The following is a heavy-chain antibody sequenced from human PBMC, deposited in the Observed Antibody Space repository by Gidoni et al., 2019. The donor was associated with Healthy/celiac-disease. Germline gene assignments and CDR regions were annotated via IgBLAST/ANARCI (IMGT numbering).Heavy chain of an antibody. CDR1: GFNFSDYY. D-gene: IGHD1-26*01. CDR3: AREVVGALPFDAFDI. J-gene: IGHJ3*02. CDR2: ISSSGSTI. V-gene: IGHV3-11*01. Sequence: QVQLVESGGGLVKPGGSLSLSCSASGFNFSDYYMSWIRQAPGKGVEWVSYISSSGSTIYYADSVKGRFTISRDNAKNSLYLQMNSLRAEDTAVYYCAREVVGALPFDAFDIWGQGTMVTVSS.